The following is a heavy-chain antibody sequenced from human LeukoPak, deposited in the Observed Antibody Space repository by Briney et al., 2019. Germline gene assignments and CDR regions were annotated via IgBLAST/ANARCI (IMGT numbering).Heavy chain of an antibody. Sequence: SETLSLTCTVSGGSISSYYWSWIRQPPGKGLEWIGYIYYSGSTNYNPSLKSRVTISVDTSKNQFSLELSSVTAADTAVYYCASAPLGYCSGGSCYDFAFDIWGQGTMVTVSS. CDR3: ASAPLGYCSGGSCYDFAFDI. D-gene: IGHD2-15*01. CDR2: IYYSGST. CDR1: GGSISSYY. J-gene: IGHJ3*02. V-gene: IGHV4-59*01.